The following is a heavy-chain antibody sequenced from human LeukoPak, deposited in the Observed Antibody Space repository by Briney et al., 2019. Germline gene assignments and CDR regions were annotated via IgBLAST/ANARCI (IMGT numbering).Heavy chain of an antibody. CDR2: INPNSGGT. Sequence: GASVKVSCKASGYTFTGYYMHWVRQAPGQGLEWMGWINPNSGGTNYAQKFQGRVTITTDESTCTAYMELSSLRSEDTAVYYCARASLPYYYDSSGYPIAFDIWGQGTMVTVSS. J-gene: IGHJ3*02. D-gene: IGHD3-22*01. V-gene: IGHV1-2*02. CDR3: ARASLPYYYDSSGYPIAFDI. CDR1: GYTFTGYY.